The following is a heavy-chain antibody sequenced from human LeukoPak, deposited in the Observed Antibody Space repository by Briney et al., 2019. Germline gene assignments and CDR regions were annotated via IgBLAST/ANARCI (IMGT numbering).Heavy chain of an antibody. V-gene: IGHV3-48*03. CDR2: ISSSGSTI. D-gene: IGHD6-6*01. Sequence: PGWCLRLSCAASGFSFSSNWMHWVRPAPGKGLAWVSYISSSGSTIYYADSVKGRLTISRDNARKSLYLQMNSLRAEDTAVYYCARDLRASIAARPAYWGQGTLVTVSS. J-gene: IGHJ4*02. CDR1: GFSFSSNW. CDR3: ARDLRASIAARPAY.